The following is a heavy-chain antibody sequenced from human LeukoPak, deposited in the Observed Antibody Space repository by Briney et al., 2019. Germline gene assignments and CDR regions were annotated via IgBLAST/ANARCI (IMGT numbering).Heavy chain of an antibody. J-gene: IGHJ4*02. CDR2: ISSSSSYI. D-gene: IGHD5-18*01. CDR3: ARTRDTAMVVFDY. Sequence: GGSLRLSCAASGFTFSSYSMNWVRQAPGKGLGWVSSISSSSSYIYYADSVKGRFTISRDNAKNSLYLQMNSLRAEDTAVYYCARTRDTAMVVFDYWGQGTLVTVSS. CDR1: GFTFSSYS. V-gene: IGHV3-21*01.